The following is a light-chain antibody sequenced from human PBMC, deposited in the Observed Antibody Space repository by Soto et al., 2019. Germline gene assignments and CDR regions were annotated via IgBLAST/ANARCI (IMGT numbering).Light chain of an antibody. V-gene: IGKV3-20*01. J-gene: IGKJ1*01. CDR1: QSVTNDY. CDR2: GAS. Sequence: DIVLTQSPRSLSFSPGDRATLSCRASQSVTNDYLAWYQQKPGQAPRLLIHGASSRATGIPERFSGSGSGTDFTLTISRLEPEDFAVYYCQQYGSSGTFGQGTKVDIK. CDR3: QQYGSSGT.